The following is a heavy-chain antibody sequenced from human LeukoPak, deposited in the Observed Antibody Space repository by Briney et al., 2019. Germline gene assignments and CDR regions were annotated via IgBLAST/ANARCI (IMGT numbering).Heavy chain of an antibody. J-gene: IGHJ5*02. V-gene: IGHV1-2*02. CDR1: GYTFTGYY. D-gene: IGHD6-6*01. CDR3: ARRASIAARPGNWFDP. CDR2: INPNSGGT. Sequence: GASVKVSCKASGYTFTGYYMHWVRQAPGQGLEWMGWINPNSGGTNYAQKFQGRVTMTRDTSISTAYMELSSLRSEDTAVYYCARRASIAARPGNWFDPWGQGTLVTVSS.